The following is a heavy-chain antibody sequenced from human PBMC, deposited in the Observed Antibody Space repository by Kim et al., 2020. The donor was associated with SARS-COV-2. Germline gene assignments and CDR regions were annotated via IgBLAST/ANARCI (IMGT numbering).Heavy chain of an antibody. Sequence: GGSLRLSCAASGFIFSSYEMNWVRRAPGKGLEWVAYIRCSGSTIYYADSVKGRFTISRDNAKNSLYLQMNSLTAEDTGVYYCASAPRGRWLQFAHWGRGTPVTVSS. D-gene: IGHD3-16*01. CDR1: GFIFSSYE. V-gene: IGHV3-48*03. CDR2: IRCSGSTI. J-gene: IGHJ4*02. CDR3: ASAPRGRWLQFAH.